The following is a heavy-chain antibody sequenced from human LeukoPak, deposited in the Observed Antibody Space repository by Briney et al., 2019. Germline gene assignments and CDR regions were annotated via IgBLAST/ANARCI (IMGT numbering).Heavy chain of an antibody. Sequence: AASVKASCKASGYTFTDYYLHWVRQAPGQGFEWMGWINPNSGDTNYAQKFQGRVTMTRDTSISTAHMEMSRLRSDDTAVYYCARANFLYCSSTTCLFDYWGQGTLVTVSS. J-gene: IGHJ4*02. CDR3: ARANFLYCSSTTCLFDY. V-gene: IGHV1-2*02. D-gene: IGHD2-2*01. CDR1: GYTFTDYY. CDR2: INPNSGDT.